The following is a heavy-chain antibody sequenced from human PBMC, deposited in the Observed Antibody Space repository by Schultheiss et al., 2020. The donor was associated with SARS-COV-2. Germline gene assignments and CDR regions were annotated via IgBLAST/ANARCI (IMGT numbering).Heavy chain of an antibody. J-gene: IGHJ6*02. D-gene: IGHD3-10*01. Sequence: AASGFTFSDYYMTWIRQAPGKGLEWFSSISGSGTTIYYADSLKGRFTISRDNAKISLYLQMNSLRAEDTAIYYCARDNTYYGPMDVWGQGTTVTVSS. CDR1: GFTFSDYY. CDR3: ARDNTYYGPMDV. V-gene: IGHV3-11*01. CDR2: ISGSGTTI.